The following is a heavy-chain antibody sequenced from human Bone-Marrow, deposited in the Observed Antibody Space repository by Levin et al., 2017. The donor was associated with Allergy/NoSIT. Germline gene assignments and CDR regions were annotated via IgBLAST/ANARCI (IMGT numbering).Heavy chain of an antibody. V-gene: IGHV3-21*01. J-gene: IGHJ4*01. Sequence: GGSLRLSCAASGFTFSSYGMNWVRQAPGKGLEWVSSISGSGRHIYSSDSMKGRFTISRDNANNSLYLQMNSLRAEDTAIYYCARDEGPFSSSMSFDYWGHGTLVTVSS. D-gene: IGHD6-13*01. CDR2: ISGSGRHI. CDR1: GFTFSSYG. CDR3: ARDEGPFSSSMSFDY.